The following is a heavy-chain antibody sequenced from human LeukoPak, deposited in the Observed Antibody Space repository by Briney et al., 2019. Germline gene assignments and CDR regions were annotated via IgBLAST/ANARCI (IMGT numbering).Heavy chain of an antibody. CDR2: INHSGST. J-gene: IGHJ6*02. V-gene: IGHV4-34*01. CDR3: ARRGYYGSGSYGVRYYYGMDV. Sequence: PSETLSLTCAVYGGSFSGYYWSWIRQPPGKGLEWIGEINHSGSTNYNPSLKSRVTISVDTSKNQFSLKLSSVTAADTAVYYCARRGYYGSGSYGVRYYYGMDVWGQGTTVTVSS. D-gene: IGHD3-10*01. CDR1: GGSFSGYY.